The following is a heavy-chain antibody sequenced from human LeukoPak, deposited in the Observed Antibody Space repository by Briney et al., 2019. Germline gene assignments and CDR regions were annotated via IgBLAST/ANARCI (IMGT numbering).Heavy chain of an antibody. CDR2: IPYDSSNK. Sequence: SGGSLRLSCLASGFNFIKYGMHWVRQAPGKGLEWVAFIPYDSSNKYYADSVKGRFTISRDNSKNTLYLQMNSLRAEDTAVYYCATEFNYYGSGSYCWGQGTLVTVSS. CDR3: ATEFNYYGSGSYC. J-gene: IGHJ4*02. V-gene: IGHV3-30*02. CDR1: GFNFIKYG. D-gene: IGHD3-10*01.